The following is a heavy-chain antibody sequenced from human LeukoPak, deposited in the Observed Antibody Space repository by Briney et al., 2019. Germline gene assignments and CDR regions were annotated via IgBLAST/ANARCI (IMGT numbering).Heavy chain of an antibody. Sequence: GGSLRLSCVASGFMFNKYGMSWVRQAPGKGLEWVSVISGGGGRTYYGDSVKGRFTISRDNSKNTVYLQMNSLRAEDTAVYYCAKDVRDIVVLIDTYMYWGQGTLVTVSS. V-gene: IGHV3-23*01. CDR2: ISGGGGRT. D-gene: IGHD2-21*01. CDR3: AKDVRDIVVLIDTYMY. CDR1: GFMFNKYG. J-gene: IGHJ4*02.